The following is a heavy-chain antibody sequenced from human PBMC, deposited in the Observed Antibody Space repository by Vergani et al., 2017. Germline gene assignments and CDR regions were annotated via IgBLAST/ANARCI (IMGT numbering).Heavy chain of an antibody. CDR2: ISGSGSSI. CDR1: GFSFSNYY. CDR3: ARAAILVSGGGGTLDL. V-gene: IGHV3-11*04. Sequence: QVQLVESGGGLVKPGGSLRLSCAASGFSFSNYYMTWIRQAPGKGLEWVSYISGSGSSIFYADSVKGRFTISRDNADNSLYLQMNSLRAEDTALYYWARAAILVSGGGGTLDLWGQGTMVTLSP. J-gene: IGHJ3*01. D-gene: IGHD2-8*02.